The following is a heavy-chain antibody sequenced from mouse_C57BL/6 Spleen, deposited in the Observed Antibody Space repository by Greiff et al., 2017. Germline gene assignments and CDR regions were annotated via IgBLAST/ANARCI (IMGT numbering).Heavy chain of an antibody. CDR1: GFTFSSYT. CDR3: ARLRVALDAMDY. V-gene: IGHV5-9*01. CDR2: ISGGGGNT. Sequence: EVQLVESGGGLVKPGGSLKLSCAASGFTFSSYTMSWVRQTPEKRLEWVATISGGGGNTYYPDSVKGRFTISRDNAKNTLYLQMSSLGSEDTALYYCARLRVALDAMDYWGQGTSVTVSS. D-gene: IGHD1-1*01. J-gene: IGHJ4*01.